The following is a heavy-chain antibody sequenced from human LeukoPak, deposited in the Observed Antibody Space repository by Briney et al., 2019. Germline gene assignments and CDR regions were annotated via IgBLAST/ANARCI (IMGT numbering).Heavy chain of an antibody. CDR3: ARKNGLDY. CDR2: ISWNGRNT. V-gene: IGHV3-20*04. CDR1: GFTFDDYD. Sequence: PGGSLRLSCAASGFTFDDYDLNWVRQAPGKGLEWVSGISWNGRNTAYAESLKGRFTVSRDNAKNSLYLQMNSLRAEDTAVYYCARKNGLDYWGQGTLVTVSS. J-gene: IGHJ4*02.